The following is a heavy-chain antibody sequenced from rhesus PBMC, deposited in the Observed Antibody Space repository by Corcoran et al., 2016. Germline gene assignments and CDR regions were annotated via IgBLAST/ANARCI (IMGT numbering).Heavy chain of an antibody. CDR1: GFSLTTSGMG. J-gene: IGHJ4*01. CDR2: IYWDNEK. Sequence: QVTLKESGPALVKPTQTLTLTCTFSGFSLTTSGMGVGWIRPPPGTALERLALIYWDNEKRYTTSLKNSLTLSKDTANNQVVLTMTNMDPVDTATYYCARIPYCIGSGCHYFDYWGQGVLVTVSS. V-gene: IGHV2-174*01. CDR3: ARIPYCIGSGCHYFDY. D-gene: IGHD2-21*01.